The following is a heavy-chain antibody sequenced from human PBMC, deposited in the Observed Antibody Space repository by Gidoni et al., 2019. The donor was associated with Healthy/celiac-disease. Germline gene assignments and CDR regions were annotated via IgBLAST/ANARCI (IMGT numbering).Heavy chain of an antibody. CDR1: GGTFSSYT. D-gene: IGHD1-20*01. Sequence: QVLLVQSGAEVKKPGSAVMVSCTASGGTFSSYTLSWGRQAHGQGLEWMGRIIPILSIANNAQKFQGRVTMTADKSTSTAYMELSSLRSEETAVYYCARDRGITGPYYYCMDVWGQGTTVTVSS. V-gene: IGHV1-69*08. CDR3: ARDRGITGPYYYCMDV. CDR2: IIPILSIA. J-gene: IGHJ6*02.